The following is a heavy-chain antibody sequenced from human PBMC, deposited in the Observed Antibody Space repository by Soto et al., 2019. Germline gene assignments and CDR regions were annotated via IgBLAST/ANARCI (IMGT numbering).Heavy chain of an antibody. D-gene: IGHD3-3*01. CDR3: AAQYYDFWSGYSGPGDY. V-gene: IGHV3-23*01. CDR1: GFTFSSYA. J-gene: IGHJ4*02. Sequence: VQLLESGGGLVQPGGSLRLSCAASGFTFSSYAMSWVRQAPGKGLEWVSAISGSGGSTYYADSVKGRFTISRDNSKNTLYLQMNSLRAEDTAVYYCAAQYYDFWSGYSGPGDYWGQGTLVTVSS. CDR2: ISGSGGST.